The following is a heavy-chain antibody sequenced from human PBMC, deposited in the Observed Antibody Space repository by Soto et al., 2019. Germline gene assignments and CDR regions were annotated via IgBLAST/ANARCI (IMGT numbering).Heavy chain of an antibody. CDR2: TRNKANSYNT. CDR1: GFTFSDHY. Sequence: EVQLVESGGGLVQPGGSLRLSCAASGFTFSDHYMDWVRQAPGKGLEWVGRTRNKANSYNTEYAASVKGRFTISRDDSKNSLYLQMNSLKTEDTAVYYCALTGANWFDPWGQGTLVTVSS. CDR3: ALTGANWFDP. J-gene: IGHJ5*02. D-gene: IGHD7-27*01. V-gene: IGHV3-72*01.